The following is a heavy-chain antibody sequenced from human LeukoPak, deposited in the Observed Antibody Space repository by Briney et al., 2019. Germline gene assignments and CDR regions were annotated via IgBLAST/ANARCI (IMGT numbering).Heavy chain of an antibody. D-gene: IGHD3-3*01. CDR3: ARGPYYDFWSGYYTDY. V-gene: IGHV1-18*01. CDR1: GYTFTSYG. Sequence: ASVKVSCKASGYTFTSYGISWVRQAPGQGLEWMGWISAYNGNTNYAQKLQGRVTMTTDTSTSTAYMELRSLRSDDTDVYYCARGPYYDFWSGYYTDYWGQGTLVTVSS. J-gene: IGHJ4*02. CDR2: ISAYNGNT.